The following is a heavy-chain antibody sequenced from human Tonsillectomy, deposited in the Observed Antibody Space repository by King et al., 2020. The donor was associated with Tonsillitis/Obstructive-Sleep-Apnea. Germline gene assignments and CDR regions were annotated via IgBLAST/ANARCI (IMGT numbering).Heavy chain of an antibody. Sequence: VQLVESGGGLIQPGGSLRLSCAASGFIVSNNYMSWVRQAPGKGLEWVSVIYSGGSTYYADSVKGRFTISRDNSKNTLYLQMNSLRAEDTAVYYCASQAVAGTGLYYFNYWGQGTLVTVSS. CDR1: GFIVSNNY. V-gene: IGHV3-53*01. CDR3: ASQAVAGTGLYYFNY. J-gene: IGHJ4*02. CDR2: IYSGGST. D-gene: IGHD6-19*01.